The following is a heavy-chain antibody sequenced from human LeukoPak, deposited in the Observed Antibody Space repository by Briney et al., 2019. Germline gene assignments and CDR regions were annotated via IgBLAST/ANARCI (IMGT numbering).Heavy chain of an antibody. J-gene: IGHJ4*02. Sequence: PSETLSLTCTVSGGSISSYYWSWIRQPPGKGLEWIGYIYYSGSTNYNPSLKSRVTISVDTSKNHFSLKLTSVTAADTAIYYCARHFFARPFDFWGRGTLVTVSS. D-gene: IGHD6-6*01. V-gene: IGHV4-59*08. CDR1: GGSISSYY. CDR3: ARHFFARPFDF. CDR2: IYYSGST.